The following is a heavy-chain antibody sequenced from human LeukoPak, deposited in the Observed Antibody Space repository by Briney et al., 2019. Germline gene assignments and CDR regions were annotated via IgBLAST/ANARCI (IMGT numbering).Heavy chain of an antibody. CDR2: IYPGDSDT. CDR1: GYSFTSYW. V-gene: IGHV5-51*01. CDR3: ARQVAGTLGPRYYHYGMDV. Sequence: GESLKISCKGSGYSFTSYWIGWVRQMPGKGLEWMGIIYPGDSDTRYSPSFQGQVTISADKSISTAYLQWSSLKASDTAMYYCARQVAGTLGPRYYHYGMDVWGQGTTVTVSS. J-gene: IGHJ6*02. D-gene: IGHD6-19*01.